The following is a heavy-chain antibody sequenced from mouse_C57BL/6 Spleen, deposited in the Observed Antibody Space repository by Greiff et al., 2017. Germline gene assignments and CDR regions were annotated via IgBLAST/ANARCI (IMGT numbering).Heavy chain of an antibody. CDR2: IDPEDGDT. J-gene: IGHJ3*01. D-gene: IGHD2-3*01. Sequence: VQLQQSGAELVRPGASVKLSCTASGFNIKDYYMHWVKQRPEQGLEWIGGIDPEDGDTEYAPKFQGKATMTADTSSNTAYLQLSSLTSEDTSVYYSTTGGDGYLFAYWGQGTLVTVSA. CDR3: TTGGDGYLFAY. CDR1: GFNIKDYY. V-gene: IGHV14-1*01.